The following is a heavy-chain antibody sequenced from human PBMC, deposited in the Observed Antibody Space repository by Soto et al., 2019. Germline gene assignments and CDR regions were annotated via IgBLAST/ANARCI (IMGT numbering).Heavy chain of an antibody. CDR1: GFTFSSYS. CDR3: SRVAYSYGDDFDY. V-gene: IGHV3-21*02. CDR2: ISSTGSFL. J-gene: IGHJ4*02. D-gene: IGHD2-21*01. Sequence: EVRVVESGGGLVKPGGSLRLSCAASGFTFSSYSMNWVRQAPGKGLEWISGISSTGSFLFYADSVKGRFTISRDNAQNSLFLQMNSLRGEDTAVYYCSRVAYSYGDDFDYWGQGTLVTVSS.